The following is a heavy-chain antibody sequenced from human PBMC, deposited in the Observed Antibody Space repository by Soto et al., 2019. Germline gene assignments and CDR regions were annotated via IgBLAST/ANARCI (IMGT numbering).Heavy chain of an antibody. D-gene: IGHD3-3*01. V-gene: IGHV3-21*01. J-gene: IGHJ6*02. CDR1: GFTFSSYS. Sequence: LSLTCAASGFTFSSYSMNWVRQAPGKGLEWVSSISSSSSYIYYADSVKGRFPISRDNARNSLYLQMNSLRAEDTAVYYCARDRRDFWSGSRGAYYYGMDVWGQGTTVTVSS. CDR2: ISSSSSYI. CDR3: ARDRRDFWSGSRGAYYYGMDV.